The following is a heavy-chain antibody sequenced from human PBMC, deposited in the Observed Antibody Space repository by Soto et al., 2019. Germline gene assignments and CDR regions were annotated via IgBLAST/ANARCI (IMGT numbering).Heavy chain of an antibody. D-gene: IGHD4-17*01. CDR1: GYTFTSYG. Sequence: ASVKVSCKASGYTFTSYGISWVLQSPLQWLDWMGWISAYNGNTNYAQKLQGRVTMTTDTSTSTAYMELRSLRSDDTAVYYCARDRGYGDYVPHYYYYGMDVWGQGTTVTVSS. V-gene: IGHV1-18*01. CDR3: ARDRGYGDYVPHYYYYGMDV. CDR2: ISAYNGNT. J-gene: IGHJ6*02.